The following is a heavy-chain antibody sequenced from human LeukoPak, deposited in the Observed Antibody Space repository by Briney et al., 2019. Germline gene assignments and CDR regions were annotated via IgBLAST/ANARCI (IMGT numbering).Heavy chain of an antibody. D-gene: IGHD3-22*01. CDR3: TTDLPPWFGMIVVSGLRDAFDI. V-gene: IGHV3-15*01. CDR1: GFTFRNYG. Sequence: PGGSLRLSCAASGFTFRNYGMHWVRQAPGKGLEWVGRIKSKTDGGTTDYAAPVKGRFTISRDDSKNTLYLQMNSLKTEDTAVYYCTTDLPPWFGMIVVSGLRDAFDIWGQGTMVTVSS. J-gene: IGHJ3*02. CDR2: IKSKTDGGTT.